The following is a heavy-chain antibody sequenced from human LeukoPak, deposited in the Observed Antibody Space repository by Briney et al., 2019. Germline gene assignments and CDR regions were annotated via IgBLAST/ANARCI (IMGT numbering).Heavy chain of an antibody. Sequence: SETLSLTRTVSGGSISSYYWSWIRQPPGKGLEWIGYIYYSGSTNYNPSLKSRVTISVDTSKSQFSLKLSSVTAADTAVYYCARADKYYGSGIQFDPWGQGTLVTVSS. CDR3: ARADKYYGSGIQFDP. D-gene: IGHD3-10*01. J-gene: IGHJ5*02. CDR1: GGSISSYY. CDR2: IYYSGST. V-gene: IGHV4-59*01.